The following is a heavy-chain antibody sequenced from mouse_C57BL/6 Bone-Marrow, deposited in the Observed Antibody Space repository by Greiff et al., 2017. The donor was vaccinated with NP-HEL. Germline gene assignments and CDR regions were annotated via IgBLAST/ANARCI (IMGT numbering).Heavy chain of an antibody. Sequence: QVQLQQPGAELVKPGASVKLSCKASGYTFTSYWMHWVKQRPGRGLEWIGRIDPNSGGTKYNEKFKSKATLTVDKPSRTAYMQLSSLTSEDSAVYYCARNLHGSSWAWFAYWGQGTLVTVSA. J-gene: IGHJ3*01. CDR1: GYTFTSYW. CDR2: IDPNSGGT. D-gene: IGHD1-1*01. CDR3: ARNLHGSSWAWFAY. V-gene: IGHV1-72*01.